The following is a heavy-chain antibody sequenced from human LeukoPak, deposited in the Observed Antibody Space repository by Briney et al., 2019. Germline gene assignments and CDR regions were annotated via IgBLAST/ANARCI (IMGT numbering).Heavy chain of an antibody. J-gene: IGHJ4*02. CDR3: ARDRGGAYDFWSGYYTGYFDY. CDR2: ISNDGSNT. V-gene: IGHV3-30*04. Sequence: GGSLRPSCAASGFTFSSYAMHWVRQAPGKGLEWGVVISNDGSNTYYADSVKGRFTISRDNSKNTMYLQMNSLIAEDTAVYSGARDRGGAYDFWSGYYTGYFDYWGQGTLVGVSS. CDR1: GFTFSSYA. D-gene: IGHD3-3*01.